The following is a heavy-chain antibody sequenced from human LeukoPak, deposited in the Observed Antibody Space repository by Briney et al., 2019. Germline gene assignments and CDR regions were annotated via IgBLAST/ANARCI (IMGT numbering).Heavy chain of an antibody. Sequence: ASVKVSCKASGYTFTSYGISWVRQAPGQGLEWMGWISAYNGNTNYAQKLQGRVTMTTDTSTSTAYMELRSLRSDDTAVYYCARDLRIDYGGNSGLLDYWGQGTLVTVSS. CDR1: GYTFTSYG. J-gene: IGHJ4*02. V-gene: IGHV1-18*01. CDR2: ISAYNGNT. D-gene: IGHD4-23*01. CDR3: ARDLRIDYGGNSGLLDY.